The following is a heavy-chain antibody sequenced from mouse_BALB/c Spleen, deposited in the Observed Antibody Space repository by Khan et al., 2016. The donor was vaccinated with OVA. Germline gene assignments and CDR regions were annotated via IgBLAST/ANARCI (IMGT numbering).Heavy chain of an antibody. CDR1: GYSFTTYY. J-gene: IGHJ3*01. Sequence: EVQLQESGPELMKPGASVNISCKASGYSFTTYYIHWVKQSRGKSLEWIGYIAPFNTGTDYYQKFKGQATFTVDKSSNTSYMHPTSLTSEDAAVYYYARGTFDYWGQGTLVTVSA. D-gene: IGHD3-3*01. CDR3: ARGTFDY. V-gene: IGHV1S135*01. CDR2: IAPFNTGT.